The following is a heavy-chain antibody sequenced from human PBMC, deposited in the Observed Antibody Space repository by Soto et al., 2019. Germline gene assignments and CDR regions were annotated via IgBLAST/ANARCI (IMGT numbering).Heavy chain of an antibody. Sequence: QVQLVQSGAEVKKPGSSVKVSCKASGGTFSSYAISRVRQAPGQGLEWMGGIIPIFGTANYAQKFQGRVTITADESTSTAYMELCSLRSEDTAVYYCASVVTVVMSFHCWYFDLWGRGTLVTVSS. D-gene: IGHD2-15*01. V-gene: IGHV1-69*12. CDR3: ASVVTVVMSFHCWYFDL. CDR1: GGTFSSYA. CDR2: IIPIFGTA. J-gene: IGHJ2*01.